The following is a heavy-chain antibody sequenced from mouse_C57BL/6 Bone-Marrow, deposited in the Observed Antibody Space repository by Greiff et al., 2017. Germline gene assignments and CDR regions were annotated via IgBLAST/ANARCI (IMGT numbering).Heavy chain of an antibody. J-gene: IGHJ1*03. D-gene: IGHD1-1*01. CDR2: IDPSDSYT. CDR1: GYTFTSYW. Sequence: QVQLKQPGAELVMPGASVKLSCKASGYTFTSYWMHWVKQRPGQGLEWIGEIDPSDSYTNYNQKFMGKSTLTVDKSSSTAYMQLSSLTSEDSAVYYCAREGAITTVVDWYFDVWGTGTTVTVSS. V-gene: IGHV1-69*01. CDR3: AREGAITTVVDWYFDV.